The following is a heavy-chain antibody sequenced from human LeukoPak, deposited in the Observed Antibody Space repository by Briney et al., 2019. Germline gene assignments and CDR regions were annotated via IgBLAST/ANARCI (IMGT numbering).Heavy chain of an antibody. Sequence: SETLSLTCTVSGGSISSYYWSWIRQPPGKGLEWIGYIYYSGRTKYNPSLKSRVTISVDTSKNQFSLKLSSVTAADTAVYYCARLRAAAGLGGLPLGYYGMDVWGQGTTVTVSS. CDR3: ARLRAAAGLGGLPLGYYGMDV. V-gene: IGHV4-59*08. CDR2: IYYSGRT. J-gene: IGHJ6*02. D-gene: IGHD6-13*01. CDR1: GGSISSYY.